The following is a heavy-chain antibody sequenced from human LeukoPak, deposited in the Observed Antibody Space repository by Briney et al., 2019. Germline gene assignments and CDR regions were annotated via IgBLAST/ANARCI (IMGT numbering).Heavy chain of an antibody. CDR3: ARDQEGSDY. CDR1: GYTFTSNY. CDR2: IYPRDGST. Sequence: ASVKVSCKASGYTFTSNYIHWVRQAPGQGLEWMGMIYPRDGSTSYAQKFQGRVTVTRDTSTSTVHMELSGLRSEDTAVYYCARDQEGSDYWGQGTLVTASS. J-gene: IGHJ4*02. V-gene: IGHV1-46*01.